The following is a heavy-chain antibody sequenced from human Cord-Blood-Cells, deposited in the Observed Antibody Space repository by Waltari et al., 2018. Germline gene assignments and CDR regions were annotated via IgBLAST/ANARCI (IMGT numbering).Heavy chain of an antibody. CDR3: AKDIGYYYDSSGYYNY. CDR1: GFTFDDYA. CDR2: ISWNSGSI. J-gene: IGHJ4*02. Sequence: EVQLVESGGGLVQPGRSLRLSCAASGFTFDDYAMHWVRQAPGKGLEWVSGISWNSGSIGYADSVKGRFTISRDNAKNSLYLQMNSLRAEDTALYYCAKDIGYYYDSSGYYNYWGQGTLVTVS. D-gene: IGHD3-22*01. V-gene: IGHV3-9*01.